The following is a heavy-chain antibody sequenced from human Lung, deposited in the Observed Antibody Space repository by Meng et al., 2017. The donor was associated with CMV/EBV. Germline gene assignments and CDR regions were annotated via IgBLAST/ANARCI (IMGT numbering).Heavy chain of an antibody. V-gene: IGHV3-21*01. CDR1: GFTFSRYT. CDR2: ISHSTDYI. Sequence: SCEASGFTFSRYTMNWVRQAPGKGLEWVSSISHSTDYIFYADSVKGRFTISRDNAKNSLYLQMNGLRAEDTAVYYCARDQSMVRGLDYWGQGTLVTVSS. CDR3: ARDQSMVRGLDY. D-gene: IGHD3-10*01. J-gene: IGHJ4*02.